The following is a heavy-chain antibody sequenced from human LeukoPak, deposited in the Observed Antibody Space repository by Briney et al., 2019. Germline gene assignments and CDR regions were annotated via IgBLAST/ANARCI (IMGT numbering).Heavy chain of an antibody. CDR2: IYYSGST. J-gene: IGHJ3*02. CDR3: ARGLPVVTIFGVVIYPDAFDI. Sequence: PSETLSLTCTVSGGSISSYYWSWIRQPPGKGLEWIGYIYYSGSTNYNPSLKSRVTISVDTSKNQFSLKLSSVTAADTAVYYCARGLPVVTIFGVVIYPDAFDIWGQGTMVTVSS. CDR1: GGSISSYY. D-gene: IGHD3-3*01. V-gene: IGHV4-59*01.